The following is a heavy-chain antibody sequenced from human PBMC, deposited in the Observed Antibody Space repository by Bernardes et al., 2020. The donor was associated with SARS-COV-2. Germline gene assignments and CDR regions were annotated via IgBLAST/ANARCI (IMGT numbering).Heavy chain of an antibody. V-gene: IGHV3-23*01. CDR1: GFTFSSYA. D-gene: IGHD3-3*01. CDR2: ISGSGGST. CDR3: AKVGDITIFGVVQTPPFDY. J-gene: IGHJ4*02. Sequence: GGSLRLSCAASGFTFSSYAMSWVRQAPGKGLEWVSAISGSGGSTYYADSVKGRFTISRDNSKNTLYLQMNSLRAEDTAVYYCAKVGDITIFGVVQTPPFDYWGQGTLVTVSS.